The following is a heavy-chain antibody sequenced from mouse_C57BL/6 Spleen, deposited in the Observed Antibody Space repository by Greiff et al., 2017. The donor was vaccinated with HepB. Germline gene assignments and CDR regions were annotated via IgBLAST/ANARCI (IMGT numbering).Heavy chain of an antibody. D-gene: IGHD2-2*01. CDR1: GYTFTSYW. J-gene: IGHJ2*01. CDR2: INPSNGGT. CDR3: ARSGIYYGYDVNYFDY. Sequence: QVHVKQPGTELVKPGASVKLSCKASGYTFTSYWMHWVKQRPGQGLEWIGNINPSNGGTNYNEKFKSKATLTVDKSSSTAYMQLSSLTSEDSAVYYCARSGIYYGYDVNYFDYWGQGTTLTVSS. V-gene: IGHV1-53*01.